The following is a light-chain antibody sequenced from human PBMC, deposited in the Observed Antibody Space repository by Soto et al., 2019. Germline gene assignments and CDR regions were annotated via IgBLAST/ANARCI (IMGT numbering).Light chain of an antibody. CDR2: DVS. CDR3: SSYGGSSTL. CDR1: SSDIGSYNY. V-gene: IGLV2-14*03. J-gene: IGLJ3*02. Sequence: QSVLTQPASLSGSPGQSITISCTGTSSDIGSYNYVSWYQQHPGKAPKLMIFDVSYRPSGISDRFSGSKPGNTASLTISGLQPEDEADYYCSSYGGSSTLFGGGTKLTVL.